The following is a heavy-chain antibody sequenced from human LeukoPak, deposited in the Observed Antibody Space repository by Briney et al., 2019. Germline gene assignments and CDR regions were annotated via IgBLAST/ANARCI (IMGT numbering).Heavy chain of an antibody. V-gene: IGHV4-59*01. Sequence: SETLSLTCTVPGGSISSYYWSWIRQPPGKGLEWIGYIYYSGSTNYNPSLKSRVTISVDTSKNQFSLKLSSVTAADTAVYYCARGVYSYGYFDYWGQGTLVTVSS. CDR1: GGSISSYY. CDR2: IYYSGST. CDR3: ARGVYSYGYFDY. D-gene: IGHD5-18*01. J-gene: IGHJ4*02.